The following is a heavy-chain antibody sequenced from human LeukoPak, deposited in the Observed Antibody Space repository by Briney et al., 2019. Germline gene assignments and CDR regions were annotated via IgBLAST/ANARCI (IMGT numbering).Heavy chain of an antibody. J-gene: IGHJ5*02. CDR1: GYSITSGYY. CDR2: IYHTGST. D-gene: IGHD4-17*01. CDR3: ARDTGS. V-gene: IGHV4-38-2*02. Sequence: KTSETLSLTCTVSGYSITSGYYWGWIRQPPGKGLEWIGSIYHTGSTYYNPSLKSRVTISVDTSKNQFSLKLSSVTAADTAVYYCARDTGSWGQGTLVTVSS.